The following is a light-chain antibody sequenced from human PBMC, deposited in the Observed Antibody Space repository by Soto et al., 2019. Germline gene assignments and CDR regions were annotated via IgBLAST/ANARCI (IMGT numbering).Light chain of an antibody. Sequence: DIQMTQSPSTLSASVGDRVTITCRASQSISSWLAWYQQKPGKAPKLLIYKASSLESVVPSRFSGSGSGTEFTLTISSLQPDDFATYYCQQYNAWYTFGQGTKLEIK. CDR2: KAS. CDR1: QSISSW. V-gene: IGKV1-5*03. CDR3: QQYNAWYT. J-gene: IGKJ2*01.